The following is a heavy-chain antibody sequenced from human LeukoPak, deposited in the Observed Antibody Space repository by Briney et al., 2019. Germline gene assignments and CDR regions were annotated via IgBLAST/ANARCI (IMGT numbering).Heavy chain of an antibody. CDR3: ARDVDTAPGY. D-gene: IGHD5-18*01. CDR2: ISYDGSNK. V-gene: IGHV3-30*01. CDR1: GFTFSSYA. Sequence: GGSLRLSCAASGFTFSSYAMHWVRQAPGKGLEWVAVISYDGSNKYYADSVKGRFTISRDNSKNTLYLQMNSRRAEDTAVYYCARDVDTAPGYWGQGTLVTVSS. J-gene: IGHJ4*02.